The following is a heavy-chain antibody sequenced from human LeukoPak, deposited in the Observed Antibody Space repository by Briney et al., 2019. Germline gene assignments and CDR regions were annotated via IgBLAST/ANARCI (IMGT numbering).Heavy chain of an antibody. D-gene: IGHD3-3*01. CDR1: GGTFSSYA. CDR3: ARDRLGYEGYFDY. Sequence: ASVKLSCKASGGTFSSYAFSWVRQAPGQGLEWMGGIIPIFCTANCAQKFQGRVTISADASTSTAYMEPSSLRSEDTAVYYCARDRLGYEGYFDYWGQGTLVTVSS. CDR2: IIPIFCTA. V-gene: IGHV1-69*13. J-gene: IGHJ4*02.